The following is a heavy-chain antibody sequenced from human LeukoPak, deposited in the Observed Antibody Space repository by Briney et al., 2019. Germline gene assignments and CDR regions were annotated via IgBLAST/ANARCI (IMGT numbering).Heavy chain of an antibody. V-gene: IGHV3-7*03. CDR2: IKKDGSQK. CDR1: GFTFSDKW. Sequence: GGSLRLSCVGPGFTFSDKWMSWVRQAPGKGPEWVASIKKDGSQKYYVDSVKGRFTISRDNAQNSLYLQMSSLRVEDTAIYSCARVGWELLNLHFDPWGQGTLVTVSS. CDR3: ARVGWELLNLHFDP. D-gene: IGHD1-26*01. J-gene: IGHJ5*02.